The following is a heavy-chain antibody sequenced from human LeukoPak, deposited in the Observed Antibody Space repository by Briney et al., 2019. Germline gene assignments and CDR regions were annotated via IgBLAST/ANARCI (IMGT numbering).Heavy chain of an antibody. J-gene: IGHJ4*02. D-gene: IGHD4-17*01. CDR2: IRDSARST. CDR3: AKNYGDYEDVFDY. V-gene: IGHV3-23*01. Sequence: GGSLRLSCAASGFTFSNYAVNWVRHAPGKALEWVSGIRDSARSTYYADSMKGRFTIARDNSKNTLYLQMNSLRAEDTAVHYCAKNYGDYEDVFDYWGQGTLVTVSS. CDR1: GFTFSNYA.